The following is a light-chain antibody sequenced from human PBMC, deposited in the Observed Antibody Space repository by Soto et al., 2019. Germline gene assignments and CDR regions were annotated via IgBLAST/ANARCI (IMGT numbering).Light chain of an antibody. J-gene: IGKJ2*02. CDR2: DAS. Sequence: DIQMTQSPSTLSASVGDRVTITCRASQSISSWLAWYQQKPGKAPKLLIYDASSLESGVPSRFSGSGSGTEFTLNISSLQPDDFATYYCQQYNSLWTFGQGTKLEIK. V-gene: IGKV1-5*01. CDR3: QQYNSLWT. CDR1: QSISSW.